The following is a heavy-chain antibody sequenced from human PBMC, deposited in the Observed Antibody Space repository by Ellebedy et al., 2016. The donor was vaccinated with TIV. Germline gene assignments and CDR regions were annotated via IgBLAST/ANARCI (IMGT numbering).Heavy chain of an antibody. J-gene: IGHJ4*02. D-gene: IGHD3-10*01. V-gene: IGHV1-18*01. CDR2: ISGYNGNT. CDR3: ATDRGRRRSLDY. Sequence: AASVKVSCKASGYTFTSYGFNWVRQAPGQGLESMGWISGYNGNTNYAQKLQGRVTMTSDTSTNTAYMELRSLRSDDTAVYYCATDRGRRRSLDYWGQGTLVTVSS. CDR1: GYTFTSYG.